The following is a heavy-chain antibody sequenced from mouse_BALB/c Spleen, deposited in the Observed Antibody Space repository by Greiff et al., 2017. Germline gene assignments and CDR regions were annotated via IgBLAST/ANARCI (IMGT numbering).Heavy chain of an antibody. CDR2: ISSGGGST. V-gene: IGHV5-12-1*01. J-gene: IGHJ2*01. CDR3: ARQGFITTVVATKDYFDY. D-gene: IGHD1-1*01. Sequence: DVHLVESGGGLVKPGGSLKLSCAASGFAFSSYDMSWVRQTPEKRLEWVAYISSGGGSTYYPDTVKGRFTISRDNAKNTLYLQMSSLKSEDTAMYYCARQGFITTVVATKDYFDYWGQGTTLTVSS. CDR1: GFAFSSYD.